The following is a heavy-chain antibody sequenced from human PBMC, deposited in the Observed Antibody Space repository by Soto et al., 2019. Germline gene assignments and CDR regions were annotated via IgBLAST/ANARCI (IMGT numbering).Heavy chain of an antibody. V-gene: IGHV3-30-3*01. CDR1: GFTFSSYA. D-gene: IGHD2-21*02. J-gene: IGHJ4*02. CDR3: ASAPVTDSSFDH. CDR2: ISYDGSNK. Sequence: GGSLRLSCAASGFTFSSYAMHWVRQAPGKGLEWVALISYDGSNKYYADSVKGRFTISRDNPKNTLYLHVDSPRADDTAVYYCASAPVTDSSFDHWGQGTLVTVSS.